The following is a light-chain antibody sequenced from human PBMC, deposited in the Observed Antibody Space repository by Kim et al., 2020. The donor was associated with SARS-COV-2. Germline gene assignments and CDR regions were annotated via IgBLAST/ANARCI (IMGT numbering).Light chain of an antibody. J-gene: IGLJ3*02. CDR2: DTS. CDR1: TGAVTSGHY. Sequence: PGWTVTLTCGSSTGAVTSGHYPYWLQQKPGQVPTTLIYDTSDTHSWTPARFSGSLVGGRAALTLSGAQPEDEAEYYCLLYFSGIRVFGGGTQLTVL. CDR3: LLYFSGIRV. V-gene: IGLV7-46*01.